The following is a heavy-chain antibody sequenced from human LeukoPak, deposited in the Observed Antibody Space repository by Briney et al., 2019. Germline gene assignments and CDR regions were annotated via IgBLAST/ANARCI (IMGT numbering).Heavy chain of an antibody. V-gene: IGHV1-18*01. Sequence: VSSVKVSCKASGYTFTSYGISWVRQAPGQGLEWMGWISAYNGNTNYAQKLQGRVTMTTDTSTSTAYMELRSLRSDDTAVYYCARGLSYYYDSSGYTYWGPGTLVTVSS. CDR1: GYTFTSYG. D-gene: IGHD3-22*01. CDR2: ISAYNGNT. J-gene: IGHJ4*02. CDR3: ARGLSYYYDSSGYTY.